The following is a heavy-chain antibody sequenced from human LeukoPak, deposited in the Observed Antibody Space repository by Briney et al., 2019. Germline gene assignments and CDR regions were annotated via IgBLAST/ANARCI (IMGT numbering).Heavy chain of an antibody. D-gene: IGHD4-23*01. CDR2: IWYDGSNK. CDR3: ARGNYGANSAGDY. Sequence: GGSLRLSCAASGFSFSNYGMHWVRQAPGKGLEWVAVIWYDGSNKYYADSVKGRFTISRDNSKNTLYLQMNSLRAEDTAVYYCARGNYGANSAGDYWGQGALVTVSS. J-gene: IGHJ4*02. V-gene: IGHV3-33*01. CDR1: GFSFSNYG.